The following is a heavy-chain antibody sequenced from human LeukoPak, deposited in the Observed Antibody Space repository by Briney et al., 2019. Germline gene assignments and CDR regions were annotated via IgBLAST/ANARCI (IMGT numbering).Heavy chain of an antibody. V-gene: IGHV3-9*01. D-gene: IGHD3-22*01. J-gene: IGHJ3*02. Sequence: GRSLRLSCAASGFTFDDYAMHWVRQAPGKGLEWVSGISWNSGSIGYADSVKGRFTISRDNAKSSLYLQMNSLRAEDTALYYCAKARYYDSSGYYYLDAFDIWGQGTMVTVSS. CDR3: AKARYYDSSGYYYLDAFDI. CDR2: ISWNSGSI. CDR1: GFTFDDYA.